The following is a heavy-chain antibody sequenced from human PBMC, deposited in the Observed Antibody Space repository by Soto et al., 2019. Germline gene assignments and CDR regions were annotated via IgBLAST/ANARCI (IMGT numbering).Heavy chain of an antibody. D-gene: IGHD5-18*01. Sequence: GGSLRLSCVASGFTFSRYWMHWVRQAPGKGLLWVSRINTDVSSRDYADSVKGRFTISRDNAKDTLWLQMNDLRAEDTAVYYCARGDTTMDRGIDVWGQGTTVTVYS. CDR1: GFTFSRYW. CDR2: INTDVSSR. V-gene: IGHV3-74*01. J-gene: IGHJ6*02. CDR3: ARGDTTMDRGIDV.